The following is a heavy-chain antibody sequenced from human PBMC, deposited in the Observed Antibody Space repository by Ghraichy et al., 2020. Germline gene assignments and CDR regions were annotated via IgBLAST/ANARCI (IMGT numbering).Heavy chain of an antibody. J-gene: IGHJ4*02. D-gene: IGHD5-24*01. CDR3: AKNPSRGGYNSHYFYY. CDR2: ISGSGGST. Sequence: GGSLRLSCAASGVTFSSYAMSWVRQAPGKGLEWVSAISGSGGSTYYADSVKGRFTISRDNSKNTLYLQMNSLRAEDTAVYYCAKNPSRGGYNSHYFYYWGQGTLVTFSP. V-gene: IGHV3-23*01. CDR1: GVTFSSYA.